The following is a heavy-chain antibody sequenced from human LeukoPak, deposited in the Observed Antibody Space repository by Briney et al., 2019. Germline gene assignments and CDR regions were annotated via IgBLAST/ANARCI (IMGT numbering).Heavy chain of an antibody. Sequence: GGSLRLSCTASGFTFVDCAMTWVRQAPGKGLEWVGFIRSNPYGGTTEYAASVKGRFTILRDDSKSIAYLQMNSLKTEDTAVYYCTRGLLPGYWGQGTLVTVSS. D-gene: IGHD2/OR15-2a*01. J-gene: IGHJ4*02. V-gene: IGHV3-49*04. CDR2: IRSNPYGGTT. CDR3: TRGLLPGY. CDR1: GFTFVDCA.